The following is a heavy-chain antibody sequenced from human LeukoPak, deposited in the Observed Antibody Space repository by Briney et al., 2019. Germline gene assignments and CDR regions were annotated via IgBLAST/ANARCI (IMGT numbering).Heavy chain of an antibody. Sequence: GGSLRLSCAASGFTFSDYYMSWIRQAPGKGLEWVSYISSTSSYTNYADSVKGRFTISRDNAKNSLYLQMNSLGVEDTAVYYCARADYGSGSYFNEWGQGTLVTVSS. CDR2: ISSTSSYT. V-gene: IGHV3-11*03. CDR3: ARADYGSGSYFNE. J-gene: IGHJ4*02. CDR1: GFTFSDYY. D-gene: IGHD3-10*01.